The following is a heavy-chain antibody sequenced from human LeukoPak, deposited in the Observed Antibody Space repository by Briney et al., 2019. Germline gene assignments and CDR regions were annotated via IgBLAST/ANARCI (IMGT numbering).Heavy chain of an antibody. CDR1: GYSFTTNW. V-gene: IGHV5-51*01. CDR3: ARRGNWNPNGGTWFDP. CDR2: IYPRDSDT. D-gene: IGHD1-20*01. J-gene: IGHJ5*02. Sequence: GESLKISCKASGYSFTTNWIAWVRQMPGKGLECMGIIYPRDSDTRYSPSFQGQVTISADKSISTAYLQWSSLKASDTAVYYCARRGNWNPNGGTWFDPWGQGTLVTVSS.